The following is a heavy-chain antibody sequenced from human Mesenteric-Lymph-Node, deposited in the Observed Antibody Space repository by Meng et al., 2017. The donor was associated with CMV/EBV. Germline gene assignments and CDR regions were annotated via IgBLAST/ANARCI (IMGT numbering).Heavy chain of an antibody. D-gene: IGHD7-27*01. CDR1: GFAFRSYA. CDR3: AKDRLLGIRGNFDY. Sequence: ACGFAFRSYAMGWVRQAPGKGLGWVSAISGSGGSTYYADSVKGRFTISRDNSKNTLYLQMNSLRAEDTAVYYCAKDRLLGIRGNFDYWGQGTLVTVSS. V-gene: IGHV3-23*01. J-gene: IGHJ4*02. CDR2: ISGSGGST.